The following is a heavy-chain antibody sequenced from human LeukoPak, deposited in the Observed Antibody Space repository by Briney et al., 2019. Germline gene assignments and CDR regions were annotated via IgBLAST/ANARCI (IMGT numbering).Heavy chain of an antibody. CDR2: LYFSGTT. CDR1: GASINTTGFY. V-gene: IGHV4-39*01. CDR3: AKLDS. J-gene: IGHJ4*02. Sequence: SETLSLTCTVSGASINTTGFYWGWVRQPPGKGLEWIGALYFSGTTYTNPSLKSRLTLSVDTSKNQFSLRLNSVTVADTAVYYCAKLDSWGLGTLVTVSS.